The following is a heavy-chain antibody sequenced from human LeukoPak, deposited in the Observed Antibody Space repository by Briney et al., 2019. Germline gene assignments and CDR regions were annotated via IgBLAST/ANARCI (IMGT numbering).Heavy chain of an antibody. D-gene: IGHD3-9*01. CDR2: INSDGSST. J-gene: IGHJ6*02. Sequence: PGGSLRLPCAASGFTFSSYWMHWVRQAPGKGLVWVSRINSDGSSTSYADSVKGRFTISRDNAKNTLYLQMNSLRAEDTAVYYCALFDWSYYGMDVWGQGTTVTVSS. V-gene: IGHV3-74*01. CDR3: ALFDWSYYGMDV. CDR1: GFTFSSYW.